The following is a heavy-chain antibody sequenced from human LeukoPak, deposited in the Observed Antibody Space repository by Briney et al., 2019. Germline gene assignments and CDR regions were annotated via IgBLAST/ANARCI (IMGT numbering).Heavy chain of an antibody. Sequence: GESLKISCKGSGYSFTSYWIGWVRQMPGKGLEWMGIIYPGDSDTRYSPSFQGQVTISADKSISTAYLQWSSLKASDTAMYYCARSELNKYSSSWYSDAFDIWGQGTMVTVSS. CDR3: ARSELNKYSSSWYSDAFDI. V-gene: IGHV5-51*01. CDR2: IYPGDSDT. J-gene: IGHJ3*02. CDR1: GYSFTSYW. D-gene: IGHD6-13*01.